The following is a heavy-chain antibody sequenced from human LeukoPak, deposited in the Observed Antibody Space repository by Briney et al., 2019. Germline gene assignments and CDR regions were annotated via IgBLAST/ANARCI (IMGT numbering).Heavy chain of an antibody. CDR1: GFTFSSYA. CDR3: AKDGGHSSATDH. Sequence: PGGSLRLSCAASGFTFSSYAMHWVRQAPGKGLEWVAVISYDGSNKYYADSVKGRFTISRDNSKNTLSLQMNSLTAEDTAVYYCAKDGGHSSATDHWGQGTLVTVSS. J-gene: IGHJ4*02. CDR2: ISYDGSNK. V-gene: IGHV3-30*04. D-gene: IGHD6-25*01.